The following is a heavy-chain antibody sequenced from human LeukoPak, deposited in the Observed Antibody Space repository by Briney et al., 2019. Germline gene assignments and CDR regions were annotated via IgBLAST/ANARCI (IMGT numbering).Heavy chain of an antibody. CDR2: ISSSGSTI. Sequence: GGSLRLSCAASGFTFSSYEMNWVRQAPGKGLEWVSYISSSGSTIYYADSVKGRFTISRDNAKNSLYLQMNSLRAEDTAVYYCARVSANGYNHDAFDIWGQGTMVTVSS. D-gene: IGHD5-24*01. CDR1: GFTFSSYE. CDR3: ARVSANGYNHDAFDI. V-gene: IGHV3-48*03. J-gene: IGHJ3*02.